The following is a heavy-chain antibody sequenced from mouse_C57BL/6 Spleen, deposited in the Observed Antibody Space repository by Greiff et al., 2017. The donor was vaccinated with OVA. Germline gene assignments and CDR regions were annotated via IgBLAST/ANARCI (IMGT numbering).Heavy chain of an antibody. CDR2: INPSSGYT. J-gene: IGHJ4*01. Sequence: VHLVESGAELARPGASVKMSCKASGYTFTSYTMHWVKQRPGQGLEWIGYINPSSGYTKYNQKFKDKATLTADKSSSTAYMQLSSLTSEDSAVYYCASGDYYAMDYWGQGTSVTVSS. CDR3: ASGDYYAMDY. V-gene: IGHV1-4*01. CDR1: GYTFTSYT.